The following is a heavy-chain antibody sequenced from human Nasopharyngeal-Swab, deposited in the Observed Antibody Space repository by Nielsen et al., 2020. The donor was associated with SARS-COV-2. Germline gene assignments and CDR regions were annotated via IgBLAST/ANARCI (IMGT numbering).Heavy chain of an antibody. D-gene: IGHD6-6*01. CDR3: ARSGYSNSDIDY. V-gene: IGHV1-69*13. Sequence: SVKVSCKASEGTFSSYAISWVRQAPGQGLEWMGGIIPIFGTADYAQKFQDRVTITADESTSTAYMELSSLRSEDTAVYYRARSGYSNSDIDYWGQGTLVTVSS. CDR1: EGTFSSYA. J-gene: IGHJ4*02. CDR2: IIPIFGTA.